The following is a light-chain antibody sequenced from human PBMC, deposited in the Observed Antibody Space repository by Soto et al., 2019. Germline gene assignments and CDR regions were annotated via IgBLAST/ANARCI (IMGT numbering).Light chain of an antibody. J-gene: IGKJ4*01. CDR2: GAF. CDR3: QQYKNWPPLT. CDR1: QSVSYN. V-gene: IGKV3-15*01. Sequence: EIVMTQSPATLSVSPGDTATLSCRASQSVSYNLAWYQQKPGQGPRLLIYGAFTRATGIPARFSGSGSGTEFTLTISSMQYEDFAVYYCQQYKNWPPLTFGGGTKVEIK.